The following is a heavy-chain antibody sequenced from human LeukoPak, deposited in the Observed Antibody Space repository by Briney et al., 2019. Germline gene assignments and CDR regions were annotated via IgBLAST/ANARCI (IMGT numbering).Heavy chain of an antibody. V-gene: IGHV1-8*01. CDR3: ARRVAPNWFDP. D-gene: IGHD2-15*01. J-gene: IGHJ5*02. Sequence: ASVKVSCKASGYTFTSYDINWVRQATGQGLEWMGWMNPNSGNTGYAQKFQGRVTMTTDTSTSTAYMELRSLRSDDTAVYYCARRVAPNWFDPWGQGTLVTVSS. CDR1: GYTFTSYD. CDR2: MNPNSGNT.